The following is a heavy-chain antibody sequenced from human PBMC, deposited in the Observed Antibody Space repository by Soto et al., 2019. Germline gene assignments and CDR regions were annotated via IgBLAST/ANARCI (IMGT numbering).Heavy chain of an antibody. Sequence: PSETLSLTCAVYGGSFSGYYWSWIRQPPGKGLEWIGEINHSGSTNYNPSLKSRVTISVDTSKNQFSLKLSSVTAADTAVYYCAGGPGIIFWGQGTLVTVSS. CDR3: AGGPGIIF. J-gene: IGHJ4*02. CDR1: GGSFSGYY. CDR2: INHSGST. V-gene: IGHV4-34*01. D-gene: IGHD3-10*01.